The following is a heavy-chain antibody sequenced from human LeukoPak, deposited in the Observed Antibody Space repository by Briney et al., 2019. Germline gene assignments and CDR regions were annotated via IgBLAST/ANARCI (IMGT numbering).Heavy chain of an antibody. V-gene: IGHV3-21*01. CDR2: ISRSSSYI. D-gene: IGHD3-3*01. CDR1: GFTFTNAW. CDR3: ARVYQGVAIFDGIDY. Sequence: GGSLRLSCEASGFTFTNAWMNWVRQAPGKGLEWVSSISRSSSYINYADSLKGRFTISRDNAKNSVYLQMNSLRAEDTAVYYCARVYQGVAIFDGIDYWGQGTLVTVSS. J-gene: IGHJ4*02.